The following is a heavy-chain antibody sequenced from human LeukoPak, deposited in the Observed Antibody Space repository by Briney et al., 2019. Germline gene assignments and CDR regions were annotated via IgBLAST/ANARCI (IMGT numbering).Heavy chain of an antibody. D-gene: IGHD6-13*01. V-gene: IGHV3-30*04. CDR2: ISYDGSNK. CDR3: ARGSSWYYNY. J-gene: IGHJ4*02. Sequence: GRSLRLSCAASGFTSSSYAMHWVRQAPGKGLEWVAVISYDGSNKYYADSVKGRFTISRDNSKNTLYLQMNSLRAEDTAVYYCARGSSWYYNYWGQGTLVTVSS. CDR1: GFTSSSYA.